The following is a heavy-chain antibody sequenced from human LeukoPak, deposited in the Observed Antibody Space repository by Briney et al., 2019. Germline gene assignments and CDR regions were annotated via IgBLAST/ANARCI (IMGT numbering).Heavy chain of an antibody. V-gene: IGHV4-59*01. CDR3: ATNLPGYSYGYWVA. Sequence: PSETLSLTCTVSGVSISNYYRNWIRQPPGKGLEWIGYIFYTGSGNYNPSLKSRVTISVDTSKSQVCLKLTSVTAADTAVYYCATNLPGYSYGYWVAWGQGTLVTVAS. CDR1: GVSISNYY. D-gene: IGHD5-18*01. CDR2: IFYTGSG. J-gene: IGHJ5*02.